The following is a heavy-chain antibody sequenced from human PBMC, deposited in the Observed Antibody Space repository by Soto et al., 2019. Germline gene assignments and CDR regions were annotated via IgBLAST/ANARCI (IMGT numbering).Heavy chain of an antibody. Sequence: PSETLSLTCTVSGGSISSSSYYWGWIRQPPGKGLEWIGSIYYTGITRYDPSLKSRVTISIDTAKNQLSLNLNSVTAADTAVDYCARPARLDTVAGNYWGQGTPVPVSS. CDR1: GGSISSSSYY. CDR2: IYYTGIT. V-gene: IGHV4-39*01. CDR3: ARPARLDTVAGNY. D-gene: IGHD6-19*01. J-gene: IGHJ4*02.